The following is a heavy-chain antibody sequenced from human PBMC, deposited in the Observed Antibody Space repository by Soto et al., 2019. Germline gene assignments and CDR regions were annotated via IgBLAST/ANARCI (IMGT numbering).Heavy chain of an antibody. CDR1: GFTFSSYG. J-gene: IGHJ5*02. CDR3: ARDIGDTAMVPYNWFDP. V-gene: IGHV3-33*01. D-gene: IGHD5-18*01. CDR2: IWYDGSNK. Sequence: QVQLVESGGGVVQPGRSLRLSCAASGFTFSSYGMHWVRQAPGKGLEWVAVIWYDGSNKYYADSVKGRFTISRDNSENTLYLQMNRLRAEDTAVYYCARDIGDTAMVPYNWFDPWGQGTLVTVSS.